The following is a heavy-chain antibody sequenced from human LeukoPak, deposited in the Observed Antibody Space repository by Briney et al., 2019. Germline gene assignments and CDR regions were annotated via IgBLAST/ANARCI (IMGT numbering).Heavy chain of an antibody. CDR3: ARGPRVDTAMAYYYYYGMDV. J-gene: IGHJ6*02. Sequence: SETLSLTCAVYGGSFSGYYWSWVRQPPGKGLEWVGEINHSGSTNYNPSLKRLVTISVDTSKPHFSLKLSSLTAADTAVYYCARGPRVDTAMAYYYYYGMDVWGQGTTVTVSS. D-gene: IGHD5-18*01. CDR1: GGSFSGYY. V-gene: IGHV4-34*01. CDR2: INHSGST.